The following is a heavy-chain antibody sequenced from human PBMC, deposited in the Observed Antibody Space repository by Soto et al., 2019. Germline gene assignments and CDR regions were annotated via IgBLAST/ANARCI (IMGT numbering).Heavy chain of an antibody. Sequence: ASVKVSCKASGYTFTGYAMYWVRQAPGQRLEWMGWINDGNGNTKYSQKFQGRVTITRDTSASTAYMELSSLRSEDTAVYYCARGGSLYWYFDLWGRGTLVTVSS. CDR3: ARGGSLYWYFDL. J-gene: IGHJ2*01. CDR1: GYTFTGYA. D-gene: IGHD1-26*01. V-gene: IGHV1-3*01. CDR2: INDGNGNT.